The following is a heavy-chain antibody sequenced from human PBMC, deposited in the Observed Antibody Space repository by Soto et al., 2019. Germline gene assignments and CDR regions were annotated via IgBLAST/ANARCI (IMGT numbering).Heavy chain of an antibody. CDR1: GGSISSYY. V-gene: IGHV4-59*01. CDR3: ARDNRVSPFKYCSSTSCHNWFDP. D-gene: IGHD2-2*01. CDR2: IYYSGST. Sequence: PSETLSLTCTVSGGSISSYYWSWIRQPPGKGLEWIGYIYYSGSTNYNPSQKSRVTISVDTSKNQFSLKLSSVTAADTAVYYCARDNRVSPFKYCSSTSCHNWFDPRGQGTLVTVSS. J-gene: IGHJ5*02.